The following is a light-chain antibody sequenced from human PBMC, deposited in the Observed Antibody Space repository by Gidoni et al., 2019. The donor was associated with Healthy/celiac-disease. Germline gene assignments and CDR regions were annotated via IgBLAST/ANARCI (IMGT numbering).Light chain of an antibody. V-gene: IGKV3-20*01. CDR1: QIVSSSY. CDR2: GAS. J-gene: IGKJ2*01. CDR3: QQYGSSPYT. Sequence: IGFTQSPGTLSLSPGERATISCSASQIVSSSYLAWYQQKPGQAPRLLIYGASSRATGIPDRFSGSGSGTDFTLTISRLEPEDFAVYYCQQYGSSPYTFGQGTKLEIK.